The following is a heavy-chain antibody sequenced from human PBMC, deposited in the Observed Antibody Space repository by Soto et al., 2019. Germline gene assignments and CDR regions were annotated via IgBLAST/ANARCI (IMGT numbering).Heavy chain of an antibody. CDR2: IRSKNHGGTI. D-gene: IGHD6-19*01. CDR1: GFIFSNAW. Sequence: GGSLRLSCAASGFIFSNAWMNWVRQAPGKGLEWVGRIRSKNHGGTIDYGAPVKGRFTISRDDSQNILYLQMNSLKTEDTAVYYCTTEDGWSPNWGQGTLVTVSS. CDR3: TTEDGWSPN. V-gene: IGHV3-15*07. J-gene: IGHJ4*02.